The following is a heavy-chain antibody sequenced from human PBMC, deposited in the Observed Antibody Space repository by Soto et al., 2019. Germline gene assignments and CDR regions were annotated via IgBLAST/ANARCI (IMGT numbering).Heavy chain of an antibody. J-gene: IGHJ6*03. CDR1: GFTFSSYA. D-gene: IGHD2-15*01. CDR2: ISYDGSNK. Sequence: GGSLRLSCAASGFTFSSYAMHWVRQAPGKGLEWVAVISYDGSNKYYADSVKGRFTISRDNSKNTLYLQMNSLRAEDTAVYYCARALLSPPGYYYYMDVWGKGTTVTVSS. CDR3: ARALLSPPGYYYYMDV. V-gene: IGHV3-30-3*01.